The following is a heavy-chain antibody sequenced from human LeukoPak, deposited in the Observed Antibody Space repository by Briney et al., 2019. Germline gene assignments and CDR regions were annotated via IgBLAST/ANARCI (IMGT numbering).Heavy chain of an antibody. CDR2: IKQDGSEK. CDR3: ARDRVRREYSDSSGYRPDAFDI. V-gene: IGHV3-7*01. Sequence: GGSLRLSCAASGFTFSSYWMSWVRQAPGKGLEWVANIKQDGSEKYYVDSVKGRFTISRGNAKNSLYLQMNSLRAEDTAVYYCARDRVRREYSDSSGYRPDAFDIWGQGTMVTVSS. D-gene: IGHD3-22*01. J-gene: IGHJ3*02. CDR1: GFTFSSYW.